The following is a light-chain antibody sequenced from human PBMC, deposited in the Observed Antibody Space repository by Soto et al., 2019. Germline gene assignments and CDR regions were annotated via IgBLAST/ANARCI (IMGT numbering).Light chain of an antibody. Sequence: EIVWTQSPATLSLSPGERATLSCRASQSVSSYLAWYQQKPCQAPRLLIYGASTRATGIPARFSGSGSGTEFTLTISSLQSEDFAVYYCQQYNNWPTITFGQGTRLEIK. V-gene: IGKV3-15*01. CDR1: QSVSSY. CDR3: QQYNNWPTIT. CDR2: GAS. J-gene: IGKJ5*01.